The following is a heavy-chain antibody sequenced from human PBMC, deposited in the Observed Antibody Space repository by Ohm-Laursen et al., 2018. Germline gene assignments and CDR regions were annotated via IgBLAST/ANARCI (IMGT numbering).Heavy chain of an antibody. CDR3: ARVYGMATVWYFDL. Sequence: ASVKVSCKASGYTFTSYGISWVRRAPGQGLEWMGIINPSGGSTSYAQKFQGRVTITADKSTSTAYMELSSLRSEDTAVYYCARVYGMATVWYFDLWGRGTLVTVSS. D-gene: IGHD5-24*01. CDR2: INPSGGST. J-gene: IGHJ2*01. CDR1: GYTFTSYG. V-gene: IGHV1-46*01.